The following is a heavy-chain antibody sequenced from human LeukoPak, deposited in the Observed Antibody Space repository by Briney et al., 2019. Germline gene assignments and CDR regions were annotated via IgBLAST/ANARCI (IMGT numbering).Heavy chain of an antibody. J-gene: IGHJ4*02. D-gene: IGHD2-15*01. CDR1: GLTFSDYA. V-gene: IGHV3-23*01. CDR3: AKDYSDSRVADVFFEY. CDR2: ITSGCTT. Sequence: GGSLRLSCAASGLTFSDYAMSWFRQAPGKGLEWVSTITSGCTTHYADSVKGRFTISRDNSKNMFHLQLNSLRADDTAVYYCAKDYSDSRVADVFFEYWGQG.